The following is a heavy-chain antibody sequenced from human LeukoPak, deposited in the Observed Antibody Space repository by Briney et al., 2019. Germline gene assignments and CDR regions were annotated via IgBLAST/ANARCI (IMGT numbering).Heavy chain of an antibody. D-gene: IGHD3-10*01. CDR1: GYTFTSYY. CDR3: ARENTMVRAYYYYYYGMDV. CDR2: INPSGGST. J-gene: IGHJ6*02. V-gene: IGHV1-46*01. Sequence: ASVKVSCKASGYTFTSYYMHWVRQAPGQELEWMGIINPSGGSTSYAQKFQGRVTMTRDTSTSTVYMELSSLRSEDTAVYYCARENTMVRAYYYYYYGMDVWGQGPTVTVS.